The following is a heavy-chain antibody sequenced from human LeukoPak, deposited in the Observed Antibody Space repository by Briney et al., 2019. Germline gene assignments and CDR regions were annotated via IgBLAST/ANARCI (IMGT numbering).Heavy chain of an antibody. Sequence: GGSLRLSCAASGFTFSSYGMHWVRQAPGKGLEWVAFIRYDGSNKYYADSVKGRFTISRDNSKNTLYLQMNSLRAEDTAVYYCAKDTYYYDSSGYPGYWGQGTLVTVSS. CDR2: IRYDGSNK. CDR3: AKDTYYYDSSGYPGY. J-gene: IGHJ4*02. V-gene: IGHV3-30*02. CDR1: GFTFSSYG. D-gene: IGHD3-22*01.